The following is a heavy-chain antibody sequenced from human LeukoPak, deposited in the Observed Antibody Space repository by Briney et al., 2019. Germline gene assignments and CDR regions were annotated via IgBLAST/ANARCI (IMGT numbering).Heavy chain of an antibody. D-gene: IGHD3-22*01. V-gene: IGHV4-39*01. CDR3: ASGDSSGYYYPLDY. CDR2: SYYSGIT. Sequence: SETLSLTCTVSGGSISSSSYYWGWIRQPPGKGLEWIGSSYYSGITYYNPSLKSRVTISVDTSKNQFSLKLGSVTAAGTAVYYCASGDSSGYYYPLDYWGQGTLVTVSS. J-gene: IGHJ4*02. CDR1: GGSISSSSYY.